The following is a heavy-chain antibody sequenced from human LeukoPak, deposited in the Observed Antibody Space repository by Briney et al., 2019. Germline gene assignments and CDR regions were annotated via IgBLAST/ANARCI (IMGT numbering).Heavy chain of an antibody. Sequence: PGGSLRLSCAASGFAFTKAWMTWVRQAPGKGPEWVGRIKSESDGGAIDCEASVKDRFTISRDDSKNMLFLEMRSLKTEDTAVYYCTTGSYLPPFFDYWGQGTLVAVSS. J-gene: IGHJ4*02. CDR2: IKSESDGGAI. V-gene: IGHV3-15*01. D-gene: IGHD2-2*02. CDR1: GFAFTKAW. CDR3: TTGSYLPPFFDY.